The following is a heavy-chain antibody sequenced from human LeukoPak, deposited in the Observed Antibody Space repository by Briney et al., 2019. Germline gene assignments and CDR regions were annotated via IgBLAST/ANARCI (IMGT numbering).Heavy chain of an antibody. CDR1: GFTFSSYT. Sequence: GGSLRLSCAASGFTFSSYTMHWVRQAPGKGLEWVSLISWDGGSTYYADSVKGRFTISRDNSKNSLYLQMNSLRTEDTALYYCAKDGTGGALDYWGQGTLVTVSS. CDR2: ISWDGGST. CDR3: AKDGTGGALDY. J-gene: IGHJ4*02. V-gene: IGHV3-43*01. D-gene: IGHD3-16*01.